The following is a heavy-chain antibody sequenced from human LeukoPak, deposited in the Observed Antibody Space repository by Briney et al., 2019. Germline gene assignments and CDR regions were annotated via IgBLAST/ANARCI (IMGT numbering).Heavy chain of an antibody. V-gene: IGHV3-23*01. D-gene: IGHD3-9*01. CDR2: ISGSGGST. CDR1: GFTFSSYA. CDR3: AKASLRYFDWLFDY. Sequence: GGSLRLTCAASGFTFSSYAMSWVRQAPGKGLEWVSAISGSGGSTYYADSVKGRFTISRDNSKNTLYLQMNSLRAEDTAVYYCAKASLRYFDWLFDYWGQGTLVTVSS. J-gene: IGHJ4*02.